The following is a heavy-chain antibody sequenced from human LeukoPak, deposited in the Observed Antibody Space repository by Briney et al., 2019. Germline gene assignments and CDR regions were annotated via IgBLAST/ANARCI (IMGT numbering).Heavy chain of an antibody. V-gene: IGHV3-48*03. CDR3: ARGPDILTGYPHYCYGMDV. Sequence: PGGSVRLPCGVSGXPFSNYEVNWVPQAPGKGRDWVYYVSRSGCTKYYEASPKGLFPLSRNNPKHSLHPQVHILDPEDTSVYYCARGPDILTGYPHYCYGMDVWGQGTTVTVSS. CDR1: GXPFSNYE. J-gene: IGHJ6*02. D-gene: IGHD3-9*01. CDR2: VSRSGCTK.